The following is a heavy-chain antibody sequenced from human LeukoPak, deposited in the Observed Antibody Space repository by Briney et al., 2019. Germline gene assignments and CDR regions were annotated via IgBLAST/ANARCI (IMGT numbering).Heavy chain of an antibody. D-gene: IGHD2-2*01. V-gene: IGHV3-23*01. Sequence: PGGSLRLSCAASGFTFSSYAMSWVRQAAGKGLEWVSVISGSDGNTYYADSVKGRFTISSDNSKNTLYLQMSSLETEDTAVYYCAKGHCSSTTCSLGYWGQGSLVTVSS. CDR1: GFTFSSYA. CDR2: ISGSDGNT. CDR3: AKGHCSSTTCSLGY. J-gene: IGHJ4*02.